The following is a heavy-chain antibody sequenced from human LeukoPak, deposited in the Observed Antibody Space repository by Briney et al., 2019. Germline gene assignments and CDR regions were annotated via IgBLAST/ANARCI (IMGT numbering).Heavy chain of an antibody. Sequence: GESLNISCQGSGYSFTSYWIGWVRQRPGKGLEWMGIIYPGDSDTRYSPSFQGQVTISADKSISTVYLQWSSLKASDTAIYYCARQLGNYRPGQWGQGTLVTVSS. D-gene: IGHD4-11*01. V-gene: IGHV5-51*01. CDR1: GYSFTSYW. CDR2: IYPGDSDT. CDR3: ARQLGNYRPGQ. J-gene: IGHJ4*02.